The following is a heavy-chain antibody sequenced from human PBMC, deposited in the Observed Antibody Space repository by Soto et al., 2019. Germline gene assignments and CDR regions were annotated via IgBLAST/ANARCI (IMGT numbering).Heavy chain of an antibody. V-gene: IGHV3-30*03. CDR2: ISYDGSNK. CDR3: ASGYCSGGSCYPLPFDY. CDR1: GFTFSSYG. Sequence: GSLRLSCAASGFTFSSYGMHWVRQAPGKGLEWVAVISYDGSNKYYADSVKGRFTISRDNAKNSLYLQMNSLRAEDTAVYYCASGYCSGGSCYPLPFDYWGQGTLVTVSS. J-gene: IGHJ4*02. D-gene: IGHD2-15*01.